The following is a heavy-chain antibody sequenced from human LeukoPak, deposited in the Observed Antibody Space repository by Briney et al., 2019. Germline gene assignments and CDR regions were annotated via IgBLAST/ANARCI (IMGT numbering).Heavy chain of an antibody. CDR1: GGSISSYY. CDR3: ARFHSANGGSYPNWFDP. V-gene: IGHV4-59*01. D-gene: IGHD1-26*01. J-gene: IGHJ5*02. CDR2: IYYSGST. Sequence: SETLSLTCTVSGGSISSYYWSWIRQPPGKGLEWIGYIYYSGSTNYNPSLKSRVTISVDTSKNQFSLKLSSVTAADTAVYYCARFHSANGGSYPNWFDPWGQGTLVTVSS.